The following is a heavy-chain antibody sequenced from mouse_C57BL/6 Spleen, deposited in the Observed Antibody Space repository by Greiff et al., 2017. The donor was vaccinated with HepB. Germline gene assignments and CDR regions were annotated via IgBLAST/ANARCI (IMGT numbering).Heavy chain of an antibody. V-gene: IGHV1-39*01. D-gene: IGHD1-2*01. CDR1: GYSFTDYN. CDR2: INPNYGTT. Sequence: EVKLVESGPELVKPGASVKISCKASGYSFTDYNMNWVKQSNGKSLEWIGVINPNYGTTSYNQKFKGKATLTVDQSSSTAYMQLNSLTSEDSAVYYCARGGLLRPVSYYFDYWGQGTTLTVSS. CDR3: ARGGLLRPVSYYFDY. J-gene: IGHJ2*01.